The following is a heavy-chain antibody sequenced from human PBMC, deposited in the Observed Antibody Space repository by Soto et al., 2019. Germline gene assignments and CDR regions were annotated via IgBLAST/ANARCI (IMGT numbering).Heavy chain of an antibody. CDR2: ISYDGSNK. CDR3: ARDLATSNWFDP. CDR1: GFTFSSYA. D-gene: IGHD5-12*01. V-gene: IGHV3-30*04. J-gene: IGHJ5*02. Sequence: GGSLRLSCAASGFTFSSYAMHWVRQAPGKGLEWVAVISYDGSNKYYADSVKGRFTISRDNSKNTLYLQMNSLRAEDTAVYSCARDLATSNWFDPWGQGTLVTVSS.